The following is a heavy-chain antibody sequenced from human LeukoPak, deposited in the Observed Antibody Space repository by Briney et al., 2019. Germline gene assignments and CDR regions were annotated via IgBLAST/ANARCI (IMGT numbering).Heavy chain of an antibody. CDR2: IYYSGST. CDR1: GGSISSYY. CDR3: AGPNWFDP. V-gene: IGHV4-59*01. Sequence: PSETLSLTCTVSGGSISSYYWSWIRQPPGKGLEWTGYIYYSGSTNYNPSLKSRVTISVDTSKNQFSLKLSSVTAADTAVYYCAGPNWFDPWGQGTLVTVSS. J-gene: IGHJ5*02.